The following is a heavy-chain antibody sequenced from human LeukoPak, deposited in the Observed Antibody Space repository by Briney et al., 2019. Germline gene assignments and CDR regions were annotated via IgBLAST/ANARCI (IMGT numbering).Heavy chain of an antibody. CDR3: AKRQGFDY. CDR1: GFTFSSYS. Sequence: LSGGSLRLSCAASGFTFSSYSMNWVRQAPGKGLEWVSAISGSGGSTYYADSVKGRFTISRDNSKNTLYLQMNSLRAEDTAVYYCAKRQGFDYWGQGTLVTVSS. V-gene: IGHV3-23*01. CDR2: ISGSGGST. J-gene: IGHJ4*02.